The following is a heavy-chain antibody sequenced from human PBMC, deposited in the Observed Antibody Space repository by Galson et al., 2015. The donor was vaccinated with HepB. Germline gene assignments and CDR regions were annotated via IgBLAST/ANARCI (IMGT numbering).Heavy chain of an antibody. CDR3: ASELIVGAIVEYFQH. D-gene: IGHD1-26*01. Sequence: SLRLSCAASGFTFSSYGMHWVRQAPGKGLEWVAVIWYDGSNKYYADSVKGRFTISRDNSKNTLYLQMNSLRAEDTAVYYCASELIVGAIVEYFQHWGQGTLVTVSS. CDR1: GFTFSSYG. CDR2: IWYDGSNK. J-gene: IGHJ1*01. V-gene: IGHV3-33*01.